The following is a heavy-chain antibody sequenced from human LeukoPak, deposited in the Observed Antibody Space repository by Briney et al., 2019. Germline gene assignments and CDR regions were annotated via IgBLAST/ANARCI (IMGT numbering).Heavy chain of an antibody. CDR3: ARLPPLYYYYMDV. Sequence: ASETLSLTCSVSGYSVSSGYYWGWIRQPPGKGLEWIGSIYHSGSTYYNPSHKSRVTVSVDTSKNQFSLKLSSVTAADTAVYYCARLPPLYYYYMDVWGKGTTVTVSS. J-gene: IGHJ6*03. CDR2: IYHSGST. V-gene: IGHV4-38-2*02. CDR1: GYSVSSGYY.